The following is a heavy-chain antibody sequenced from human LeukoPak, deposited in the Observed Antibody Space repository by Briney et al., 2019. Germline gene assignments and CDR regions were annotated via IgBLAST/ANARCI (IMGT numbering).Heavy chain of an antibody. Sequence: ASVKVSCKASGYTFTGYYIHWVRQAPGQGLEWMGRINPNSGGTNYVRKFQGRVTMTRDTSINTAYMELSRLRSDDTAVYFCAREPLTYDILTGYYIYWGQGTLVTVSS. CDR1: GYTFTGYY. CDR3: AREPLTYDILTGYYIY. D-gene: IGHD3-9*01. J-gene: IGHJ4*02. V-gene: IGHV1-2*06. CDR2: INPNSGGT.